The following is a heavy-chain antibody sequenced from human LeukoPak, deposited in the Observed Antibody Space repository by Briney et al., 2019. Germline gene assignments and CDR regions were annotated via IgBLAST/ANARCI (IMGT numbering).Heavy chain of an antibody. V-gene: IGHV4-4*07. J-gene: IGHJ5*02. Sequence: SETLSLPCTVSGGSISSYYWSWIRQPAGKGLELIGRIYTSGTTNYNPSLKSRVTMSVDTSKNQFSLKLSSVTAADTAVYYCARAPTGTGGWNWFDPWGQGTLVTVSS. CDR1: GGSISSYY. D-gene: IGHD1-1*01. CDR2: IYTSGTT. CDR3: ARAPTGTGGWNWFDP.